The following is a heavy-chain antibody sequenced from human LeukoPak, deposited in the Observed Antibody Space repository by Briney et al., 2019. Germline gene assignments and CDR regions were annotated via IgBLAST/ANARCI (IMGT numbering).Heavy chain of an antibody. CDR1: GFTFSSYA. CDR2: ISGSGGST. V-gene: IGHV3-23*01. J-gene: IGHJ6*03. CDR3: AKEMSYYYYYYMDV. Sequence: GGSLRLSCAASGFTFSSYAMSWVRQAPGKGLEWVLAISGSGGSTYYADSVKGRFTISRDNSKNTLYLQMNSLRAEDTAVYYCAKEMSYYYYYYMDVWGKGTTVTVSS.